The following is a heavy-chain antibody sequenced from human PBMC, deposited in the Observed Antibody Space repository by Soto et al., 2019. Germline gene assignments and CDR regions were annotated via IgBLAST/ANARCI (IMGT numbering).Heavy chain of an antibody. J-gene: IGHJ5*02. D-gene: IGHD5-18*01. CDR2: IYYAGTT. Sequence: SETLSLTCTVSGASFSPNYWAWIRQPPGKGLEWIGYIYYAGTTRYNPSLESRVTISLDTSKNQFSLKLSSVTAADTAVYYCARGVPYSYGYVSWFDPWGQGTLVTVSS. V-gene: IGHV4-59*01. CDR3: ARGVPYSYGYVSWFDP. CDR1: GASFSPNY.